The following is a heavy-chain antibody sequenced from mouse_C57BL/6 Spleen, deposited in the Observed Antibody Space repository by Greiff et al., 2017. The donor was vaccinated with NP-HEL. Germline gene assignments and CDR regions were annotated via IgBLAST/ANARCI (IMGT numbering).Heavy chain of an antibody. CDR3: ARDSNYADYYAMDY. CDR2: IYPGSGST. Sequence: QVQLQQSGAELVKPGASVKMSCKASGYTFTSYWITWVKQRPGQGLEWIGDIYPGSGSTNYNEKFKSKATLTVDTSSSTAYMQLSSLTSEDSAVYYCARDSNYADYYAMDYWGQGTSVTVSS. D-gene: IGHD2-5*01. V-gene: IGHV1-55*01. CDR1: GYTFTSYW. J-gene: IGHJ4*01.